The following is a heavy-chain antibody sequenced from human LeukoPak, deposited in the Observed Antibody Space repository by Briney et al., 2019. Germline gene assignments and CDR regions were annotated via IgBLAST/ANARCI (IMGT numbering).Heavy chain of an antibody. J-gene: IGHJ6*04. D-gene: IGHD3-10*01. CDR2: ININTGNP. CDR1: GYTFTSYA. CDR3: AKNQLWFGGKMDV. Sequence: ASVKVSCKASGYTFTSYAMNWVRQAPGQGLEWMGWININTGNPTYAQGFTGRFVFSLDTSVSTAYLQISSLKAEDTAVYYCAKNQLWFGGKMDVWGKGTTVTVSS. V-gene: IGHV7-4-1*02.